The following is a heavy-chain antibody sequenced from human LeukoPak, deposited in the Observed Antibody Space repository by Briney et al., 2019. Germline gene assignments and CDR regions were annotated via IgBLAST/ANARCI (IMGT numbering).Heavy chain of an antibody. CDR3: ARHRSGSYIRYFDF. Sequence: SETLSLTCTVSGDSINTSNYFWGWLRQSTGKGLEWIGNIYYIGTSDYNPSLKSRVTISIDTSKNQFSLNLRSVTAADTALYYCARHRSGSYIRYFDFWGQGALVTVSS. D-gene: IGHD1-26*01. J-gene: IGHJ4*02. V-gene: IGHV4-39*01. CDR1: GDSINTSNYF. CDR2: IYYIGTS.